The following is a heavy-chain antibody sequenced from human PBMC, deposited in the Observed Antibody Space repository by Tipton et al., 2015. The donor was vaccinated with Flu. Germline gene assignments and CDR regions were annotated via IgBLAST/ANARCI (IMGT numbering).Heavy chain of an antibody. CDR3: ARDQASDFWSGYYSDYYYYGMDV. V-gene: IGHV4-59*01. J-gene: IGHJ6*02. Sequence: TLSLTCTVSGGSISSYYWSWIRQPPGKGLEWIGYIYYSGSTNYNPSLKSRVTISVDTSKNQFSLKLSSVTAADTAVYYCARDQASDFWSGYYSDYYYYGMDVWGQGTTVTVSS. CDR1: GGSISSYY. CDR2: IYYSGST. D-gene: IGHD3-3*01.